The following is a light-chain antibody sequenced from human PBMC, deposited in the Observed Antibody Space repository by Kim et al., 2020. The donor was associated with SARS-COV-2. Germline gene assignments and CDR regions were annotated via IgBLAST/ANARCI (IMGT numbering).Light chain of an antibody. CDR2: GAS. Sequence: SPGERATLSCRASQSVSSSYLAWYQQKPGQAPRLLIYGASSRATGIPDRFSGSGSGTNFTLTISRLGPEDFAVYYCQQYGSSPWKFGQGTKVDIK. V-gene: IGKV3-20*01. J-gene: IGKJ1*01. CDR3: QQYGSSPWK. CDR1: QSVSSSY.